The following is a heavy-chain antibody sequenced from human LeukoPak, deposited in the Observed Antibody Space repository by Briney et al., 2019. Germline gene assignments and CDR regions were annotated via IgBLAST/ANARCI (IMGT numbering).Heavy chain of an antibody. V-gene: IGHV4-34*01. Sequence: SETLSLTCAVYGGSFSGYYWSWLRQPPGKGLEWIGEINHSGSTNYNPSLKSRVTISVDTSKNQFSLKLSSVTAADTAVYYCARVIAARPHYYYYYYMDVWGKGTTVTVSS. CDR3: ARVIAARPHYYYYYYMDV. CDR2: INHSGST. CDR1: GGSFSGYY. D-gene: IGHD6-6*01. J-gene: IGHJ6*03.